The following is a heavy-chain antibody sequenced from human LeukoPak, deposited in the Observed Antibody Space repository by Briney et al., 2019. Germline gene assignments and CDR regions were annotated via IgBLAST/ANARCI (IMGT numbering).Heavy chain of an antibody. D-gene: IGHD3-10*01. CDR3: AKDGRILWFGELLYDWFDP. CDR2: ISGSGGST. Sequence: GGSLRLSCAATGFTFSSYAMGWVRQAPGKGLEWVSAISGSGGSTYYADSVKGRFTISRDNSKNTLYLQMNSLRAEDTAVYYCAKDGRILWFGELLYDWFDPWGQGTLVTVSS. J-gene: IGHJ5*02. CDR1: GFTFSSYA. V-gene: IGHV3-23*01.